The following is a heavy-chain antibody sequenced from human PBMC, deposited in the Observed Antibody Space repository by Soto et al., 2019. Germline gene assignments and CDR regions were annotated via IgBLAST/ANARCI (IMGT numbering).Heavy chain of an antibody. V-gene: IGHV1-8*01. D-gene: IGHD3-9*01. CDR2: MNPNSGNT. Sequence: SSVKVSCKASGYTFTSYDINWVRQATGQGLEWMGWMNPNSGNTGYAQKFQGRVTMTRNTSISTAYMELSSLRSEDTAVYYCARGSYYDIQYGMDVWGQGTTVTVS. CDR1: GYTFTSYD. CDR3: ARGSYYDIQYGMDV. J-gene: IGHJ6*02.